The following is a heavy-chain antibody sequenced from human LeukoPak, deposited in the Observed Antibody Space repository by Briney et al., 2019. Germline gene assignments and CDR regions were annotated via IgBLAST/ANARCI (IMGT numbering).Heavy chain of an antibody. V-gene: IGHV4-34*01. CDR2: INHSGST. CDR1: GGSFSGYY. CDR3: ASSDSSSWYVRVAYYVY. D-gene: IGHD6-13*01. J-gene: IGHJ4*02. Sequence: SETLSLTCAVYGGSFSGYYWSWIRQPPGKGLEWIGEINHSGSTNYNPSLKSRVTISVDTSKNQFSLKLSSVTAADTAVYYCASSDSSSWYVRVAYYVYWGQGTLVTVSS.